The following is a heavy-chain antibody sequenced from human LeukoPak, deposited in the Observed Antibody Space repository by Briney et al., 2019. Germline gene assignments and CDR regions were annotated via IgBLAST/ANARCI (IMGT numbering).Heavy chain of an antibody. CDR2: MNPNSGNT. V-gene: IGHV1-8*03. D-gene: IGHD5-24*01. CDR3: ASSGRDGYNNRVIDFDY. Sequence: ASVKVSCKASGYTFTSYDINWVRQATGQGLEWMGWMNPNSGNTGYAQKFQGRVTITRNTSISTAYMELSSLRSEDTAVYYCASSGRDGYNNRVIDFDYWGQGTLVTVSS. J-gene: IGHJ4*02. CDR1: GYTFTSYD.